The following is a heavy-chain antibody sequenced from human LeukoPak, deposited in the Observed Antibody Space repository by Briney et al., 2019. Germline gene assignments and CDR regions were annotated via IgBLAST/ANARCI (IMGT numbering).Heavy chain of an antibody. V-gene: IGHV4-39*07. Sequence: SQTLSLTCTVSGGSISSSSYYWGWIRQPPGKGLEWIGSIYYSGSTYYNPSLKSRVTISVDTSKNQFSLKLSSVTAADTAVYYCAREEYDILTRLPAHWGQGTLVTVSS. CDR2: IYYSGST. CDR3: AREEYDILTRLPAH. J-gene: IGHJ4*02. D-gene: IGHD3-9*01. CDR1: GGSISSSSYY.